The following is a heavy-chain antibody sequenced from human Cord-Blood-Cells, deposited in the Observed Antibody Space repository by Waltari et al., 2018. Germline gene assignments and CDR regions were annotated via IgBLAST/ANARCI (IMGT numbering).Heavy chain of an antibody. CDR1: GFTVSGNY. Sequence: EVQLVESGGGLIQHGGSLRLSFAAAGFTVSGNYMSWVRQAPGKGLEWVSVIYSGGSTYYADSVKGRFTISRDNSKNTLYLQMNSLRAEDTAVYYCARGDYDSSGYYFDYWGQGTLVTVSS. V-gene: IGHV3-53*01. CDR2: IYSGGST. CDR3: ARGDYDSSGYYFDY. D-gene: IGHD3-22*01. J-gene: IGHJ4*02.